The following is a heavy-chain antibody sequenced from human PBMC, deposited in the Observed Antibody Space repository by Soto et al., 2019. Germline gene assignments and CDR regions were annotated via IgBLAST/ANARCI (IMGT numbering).Heavy chain of an antibody. V-gene: IGHV3-9*03. CDR3: AKDIIARAYYYGMDV. Sequence: PGGSLRLSCAASGFTFDDYAMHWVRQAPGKGLEWVSGISWNSGSIGYADSVKGRFTISRDNAKNSLYLQMNSLRAEDMALYYCAKDIIARAYYYGMDVWGQGTTVTVSS. J-gene: IGHJ6*02. CDR2: ISWNSGSI. CDR1: GFTFDDYA. D-gene: IGHD6-13*01.